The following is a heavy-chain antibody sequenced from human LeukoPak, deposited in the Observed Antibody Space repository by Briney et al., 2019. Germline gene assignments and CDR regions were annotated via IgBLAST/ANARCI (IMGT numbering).Heavy chain of an antibody. V-gene: IGHV3-30*18. CDR1: GFSFSNYG. Sequence: GGSLRLSCAASGFSFSNYGMHWVRQAPGKELEWVAVISYDGNNKYYADSVKGRFTISRDNSKNTLYLQVNSLRADDAAVYYCAKDMFYYTSGSPPRHFYYYMDVWGTGATVTVSS. D-gene: IGHD3-10*01. CDR3: AKDMFYYTSGSPPRHFYYYMDV. CDR2: ISYDGNNK. J-gene: IGHJ6*03.